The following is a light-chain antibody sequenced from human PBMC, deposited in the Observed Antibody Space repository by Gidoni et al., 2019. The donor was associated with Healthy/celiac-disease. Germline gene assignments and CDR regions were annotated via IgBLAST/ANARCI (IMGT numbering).Light chain of an antibody. CDR1: QSVSSY. J-gene: IGKJ3*01. V-gene: IGKV3-11*01. Sequence: EIVLTQSPATLSLSPGERATLSCRASQSVSSYLAWYQQKPGQAPRLLIYDASNRATGIPARCSGRGSGTDFTLTISSLEPEDFAVYYCQQRSNWPMTFGPGTKVDIK. CDR3: QQRSNWPMT. CDR2: DAS.